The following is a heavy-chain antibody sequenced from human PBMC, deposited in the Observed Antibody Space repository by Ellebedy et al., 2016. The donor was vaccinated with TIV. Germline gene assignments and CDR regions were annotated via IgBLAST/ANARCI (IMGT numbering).Heavy chain of an antibody. CDR1: GYTFTGYY. D-gene: IGHD3-10*01. CDR3: ARDFPYYYGSGSPDYYGMDV. J-gene: IGHJ6*02. V-gene: IGHV1-2*04. CDR2: INPNSGGT. Sequence: ASVKVSXXASGYTFTGYYMHWVRQAPGQGLEWMGWINPNSGGTNYAQKFQGWVTMTRDTSISTAYMELSRLRSDDTAVYYCARDFPYYYGSGSPDYYGMDVWGQGTTVTVSS.